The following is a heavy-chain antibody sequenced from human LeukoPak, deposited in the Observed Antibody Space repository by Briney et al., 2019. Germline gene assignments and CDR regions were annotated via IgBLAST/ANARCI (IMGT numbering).Heavy chain of an antibody. Sequence: SETLSLTCAVYGGSFSGYYWSWIRQPPGKGLEWIGEINHSGSTNYNPSLKSRVTISVDTSKNQFSLKLSSVTAADTAVYYCAREPAGIAAAGKALAFDIWGQGTMVTVSS. CDR2: INHSGST. CDR1: GGSFSGYY. J-gene: IGHJ3*02. V-gene: IGHV4-34*01. CDR3: AREPAGIAAAGKALAFDI. D-gene: IGHD6-13*01.